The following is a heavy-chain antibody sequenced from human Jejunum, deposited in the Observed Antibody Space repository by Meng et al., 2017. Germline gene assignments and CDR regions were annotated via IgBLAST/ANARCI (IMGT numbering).Heavy chain of an antibody. Sequence: GESLKISCAASGFTFSNCWMSWVRQAPGKGLEWEAYINQDGSEKKYVDSVEGRFSISRDNAKNSLYLQMNSLRAEDTAVYYCTTNRAMDVWGQGTTVTVSS. V-gene: IGHV3-7*01. CDR1: GFTFSNCW. CDR3: TTNRAMDV. D-gene: IGHD1-14*01. CDR2: INQDGSEK. J-gene: IGHJ6*02.